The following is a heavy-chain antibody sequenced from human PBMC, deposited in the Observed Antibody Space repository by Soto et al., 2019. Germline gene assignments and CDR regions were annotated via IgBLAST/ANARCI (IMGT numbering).Heavy chain of an antibody. Sequence: GGSLRLSCAASGFTFSSYAMHWVRQAPGKGLEWVAVISYDGSNKYYADSVKGRFTISRDNSKNTLYLQMNSLRAEDTAVYYCARDKVATILTYYFDYWGQGT. CDR1: GFTFSSYA. J-gene: IGHJ4*02. CDR2: ISYDGSNK. CDR3: ARDKVATILTYYFDY. D-gene: IGHD5-12*01. V-gene: IGHV3-30-3*01.